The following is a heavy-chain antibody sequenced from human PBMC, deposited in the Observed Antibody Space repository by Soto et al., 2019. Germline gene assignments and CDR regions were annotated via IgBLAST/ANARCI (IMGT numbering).Heavy chain of an antibody. CDR2: IRGSDGST. V-gene: IGHV3-23*01. J-gene: IGHJ4*02. CDR1: GFTFSNYA. D-gene: IGHD6-19*01. Sequence: EVQLLESGGGLVQPGGSLSLSCAASGFTFSNYAMSWVRQAPGKGLEWVSVIRGSDGSTYYADSVKGRFTISRDNSMSTLSLQMISMRAEDTAVYYSAKGYSSGWGPWGQGTLVTVSS. CDR3: AKGYSSGWGP.